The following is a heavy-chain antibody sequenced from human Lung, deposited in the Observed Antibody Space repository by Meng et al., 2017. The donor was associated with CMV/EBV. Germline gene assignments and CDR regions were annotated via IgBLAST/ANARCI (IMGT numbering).Heavy chain of an antibody. CDR1: GFTFSSYW. CDR3: ASDYGGYPNYFDY. V-gene: IGHV3-7*01. D-gene: IGHD5-12*01. Sequence: ESLKISXAASGFTFSSYWMSWVRQAPGKGLEWVANIKQDGSEKYYVDSVKGRFTISRDNAKNSLYLQMNSLRAEDTAVYYCASDYGGYPNYFDYWGQGTLVTVSS. J-gene: IGHJ4*02. CDR2: IKQDGSEK.